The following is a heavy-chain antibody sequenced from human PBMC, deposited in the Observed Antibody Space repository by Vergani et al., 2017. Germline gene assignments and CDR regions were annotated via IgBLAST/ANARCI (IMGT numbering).Heavy chain of an antibody. J-gene: IGHJ4*02. CDR3: AGGYDTQDY. CDR1: GGSISSYY. Sequence: QVQLQESGPGLVKPSETLSLTCTVSGGSISSYYWSWIRQPPGKGLEWIGYIYYSGSTNYNPSLKSRVTISVDTSKNHFSLKLSSVTAADTAVYYCAGGYDTQDYWGQGTLVTVSS. CDR2: IYYSGST. D-gene: IGHD3-22*01. V-gene: IGHV4-59*01.